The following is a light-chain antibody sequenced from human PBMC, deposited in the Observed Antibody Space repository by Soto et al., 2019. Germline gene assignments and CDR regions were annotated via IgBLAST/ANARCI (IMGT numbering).Light chain of an antibody. CDR1: MEAVTSVHY. CDR2: DTI. V-gene: IGLV7-46*01. J-gene: IGLJ3*02. Sequence: QAVGTKEPSLTLSQGGPVIFPGGSSMEAVTSVHYPYWFQQKPGQAPRTLIYDTINKHSWTPARFSGSLLGGKAALTLSGAQPEDEAEYYCLLSYTGAWVFGGGTQLTVL. CDR3: LLSYTGAWV.